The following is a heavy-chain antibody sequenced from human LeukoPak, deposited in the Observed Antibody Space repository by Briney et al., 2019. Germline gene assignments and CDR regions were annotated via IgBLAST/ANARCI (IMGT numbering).Heavy chain of an antibody. CDR2: ISGSGGST. D-gene: IGHD6-6*01. Sequence: GGSLRLSCAASGFSFSSYAMSWVRQAPGKGLEWVSVISGSGGSTKYADSVKGRFTISRDNSKNTLYLQMNSLRAEDTAVYYCADTPLEYGSSSPGYFQHWGQGTLVTVSS. CDR1: GFSFSSYA. V-gene: IGHV3-23*01. J-gene: IGHJ1*01. CDR3: ADTPLEYGSSSPGYFQH.